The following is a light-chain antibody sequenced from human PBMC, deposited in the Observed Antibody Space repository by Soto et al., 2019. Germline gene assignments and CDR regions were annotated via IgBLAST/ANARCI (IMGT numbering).Light chain of an antibody. V-gene: IGKV3-15*01. CDR2: GAS. CDR3: QHEHTWPIT. J-gene: IGKJ4*01. CDR1: QGVCRE. Sequence: DIVMTQSPATLSVAPGARVTFSFRALQGVCRELAWYQHKPGQAPWLLISGASTGATGIPARFSGSWSGTGFSLTISSLQSEDCALFYCQHEHTWPITLGGGTKVEIK.